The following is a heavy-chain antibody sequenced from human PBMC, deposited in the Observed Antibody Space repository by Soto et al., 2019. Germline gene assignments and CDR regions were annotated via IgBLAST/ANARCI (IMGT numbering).Heavy chain of an antibody. D-gene: IGHD4-17*01. V-gene: IGHV3-30*03. CDR3: ATDLGTTVTTYNFFDP. J-gene: IGHJ5*02. CDR1: GITFSAFG. Sequence: QVQLVESGGGVVQPGRSLRLSCGASGITFSAFGLHWVRQAPGKGLEWVAVISHDGNDKYYTDSVKGRFTISRDNSKNTLYLQMNSLRGEDTAIYFCATDLGTTVTTYNFFDPWGQGALVTASS. CDR2: ISHDGNDK.